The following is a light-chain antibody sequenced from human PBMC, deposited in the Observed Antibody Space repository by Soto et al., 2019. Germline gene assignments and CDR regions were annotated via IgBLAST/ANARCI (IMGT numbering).Light chain of an antibody. V-gene: IGLV2-23*01. CDR3: CAYAGSGTVV. Sequence: QSVLTQPASVSGSPEQSITISCTGTSNDVGRYNLVSWYQQHPGKAPKVMIYEATKRPSGVSNRFSGSKSGNTASRTISGLQAEDEADYYCCAYAGSGTVVFGGGTSSPS. J-gene: IGLJ3*02. CDR1: SNDVGRYNL. CDR2: EAT.